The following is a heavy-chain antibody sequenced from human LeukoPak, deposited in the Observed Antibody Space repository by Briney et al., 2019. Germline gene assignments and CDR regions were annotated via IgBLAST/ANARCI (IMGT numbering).Heavy chain of an antibody. CDR1: GFTFSSYA. D-gene: IGHD3-9*01. CDR2: ISGSGGST. Sequence: GGSLRLSCAASGFTFSSYAMSWVRQAPGKGLEWVSAISGSGGSTYYADSVKGRFTISRDNSKNTLYLQMNSLRAEDTAVYYCAKVALAVLRYSDHRAWFDPWGQGTLVTVSS. V-gene: IGHV3-23*01. J-gene: IGHJ5*02. CDR3: AKVALAVLRYSDHRAWFDP.